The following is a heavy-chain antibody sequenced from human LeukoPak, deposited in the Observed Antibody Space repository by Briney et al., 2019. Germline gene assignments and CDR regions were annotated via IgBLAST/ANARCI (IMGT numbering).Heavy chain of an antibody. V-gene: IGHV4-34*01. J-gene: IGHJ4*02. CDR3: ARRPKWLFTVDY. CDR2: INHSGST. Sequence: SETLSLTCAVYGGSFSGYYWSWIRQPPGKGLEWIGEINHSGSTYYNPSLKSRVTISVDTSKNQFSLKLSSVTAADTAVYYCARRPKWLFTVDYWGQGTLVTVSS. D-gene: IGHD3-22*01. CDR1: GGSFSGYY.